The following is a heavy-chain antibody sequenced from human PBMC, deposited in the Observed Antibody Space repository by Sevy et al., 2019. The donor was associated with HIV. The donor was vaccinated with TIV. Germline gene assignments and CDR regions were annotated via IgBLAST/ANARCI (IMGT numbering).Heavy chain of an antibody. CDR1: GFTFSSYA. D-gene: IGHD3-3*01. V-gene: IGHV3-23*01. CDR2: ISGSGGST. CDR3: TKDCTNYDFWGGYYPYYYYYGMDV. J-gene: IGHJ6*02. Sequence: GGSLRLSCAASGFTFSSYAMSWVRQAPGKGLEWVSAISGSGGSTYYADSVKGRFTISKDKSKNRLYLQMNSLRAEDTAVYYCTKDCTNYDFWGGYYPYYYYYGMDVWGQGTTVTVSS.